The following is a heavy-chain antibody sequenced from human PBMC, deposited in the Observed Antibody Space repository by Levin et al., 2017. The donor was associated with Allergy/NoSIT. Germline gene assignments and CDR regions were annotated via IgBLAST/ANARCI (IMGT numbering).Heavy chain of an antibody. D-gene: IGHD6-19*01. CDR1: GFTFSSYA. V-gene: IGHV3-23*01. J-gene: IGHJ4*02. Sequence: GESLKISCAASGFTFSSYAMSWVRQAPGKGLEWVSAISGSGGSTFYADSVKGRFTISRDNSKNTLYLQMNSLRAEDTAVYYCAKLMGLAVAGTRGFDYWGQGTLVTVSS. CDR2: ISGSGGST. CDR3: AKLMGLAVAGTRGFDY.